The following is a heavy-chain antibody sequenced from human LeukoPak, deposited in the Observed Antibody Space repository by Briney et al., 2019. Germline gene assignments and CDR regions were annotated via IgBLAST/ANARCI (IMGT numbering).Heavy chain of an antibody. CDR2: ISWNSGRI. V-gene: IGHV3-9*01. CDR1: GFTFDDYA. Sequence: GGSLRLSCAASGFTFDDYAMHWVRQAPGKGLEWVSGISWNSGRIGYADSVKGRFTISRGNAKNSLYLQMNSLRAEDTALYYCAKEKLSSGSLFDYWGQGTLVTVSS. CDR3: AKEKLSSGSLFDY. J-gene: IGHJ4*02. D-gene: IGHD3-10*01.